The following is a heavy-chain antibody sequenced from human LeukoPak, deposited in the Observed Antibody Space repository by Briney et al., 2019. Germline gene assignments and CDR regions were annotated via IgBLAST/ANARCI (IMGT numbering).Heavy chain of an antibody. V-gene: IGHV4-39*01. CDR1: GGSISSSSYY. CDR3: ARLRGRYYYGSGSSLGP. Sequence: SETLSLTCTVAGGSISSSSYYWGWIRQPPGKGLAWIGSIYFSGTTYSNPSLKSPFTISVDTSKNQFSLKLSSVTAADTAVYYCARLRGRYYYGSGSSLGPWGQGTLVTVSS. J-gene: IGHJ5*02. CDR2: IYFSGTT. D-gene: IGHD3-10*01.